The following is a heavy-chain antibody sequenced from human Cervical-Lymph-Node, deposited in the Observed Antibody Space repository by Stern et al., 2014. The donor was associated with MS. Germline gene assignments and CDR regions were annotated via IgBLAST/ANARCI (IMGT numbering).Heavy chain of an antibody. J-gene: IGHJ4*02. V-gene: IGHV1-18*01. CDR3: ARDKMHAFDY. CDR1: GYTFTSYG. CDR2: ISADSGTT. Sequence: VHLVESGTEVKKPGASLIVSCKASGYTFTSYGISWVRQAPGQGLEWVGWISADSGTTRYAQNLRDRITLTRDTSTGTVYMELRTLRSEDTAVYYCARDKMHAFDYWGQGTQVSVSS. D-gene: IGHD2-8*01.